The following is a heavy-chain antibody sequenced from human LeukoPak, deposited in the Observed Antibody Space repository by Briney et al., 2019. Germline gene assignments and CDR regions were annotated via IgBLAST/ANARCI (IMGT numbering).Heavy chain of an antibody. J-gene: IGHJ3*02. V-gene: IGHV5-51*01. CDR3: ATMGAYDFWSGYTPSTDDAFDI. CDR1: GYSFPSYW. D-gene: IGHD3-3*01. Sequence: GESLKISCKGSGYSFPSYWIGWVRQMPGKGLEWVGIIYPGDSDTRYSPSFQGQVTISADKSISTAYLQWSSLKASDTAMYYCATMGAYDFWSGYTPSTDDAFDIWGQGTMVTVSS. CDR2: IYPGDSDT.